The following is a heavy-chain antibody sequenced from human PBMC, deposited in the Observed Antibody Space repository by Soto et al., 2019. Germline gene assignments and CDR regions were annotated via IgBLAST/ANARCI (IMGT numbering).Heavy chain of an antibody. CDR2: ISAYNGNT. J-gene: IGHJ4*02. CDR3: ARDNGYYYDSSGYYTFDY. CDR1: GYTFTSYG. D-gene: IGHD3-22*01. Sequence: QVQMVQSGAEVKKPGASVKVSCKASGYTFTSYGISWVRQAPGQGLEWMGWISAYNGNTNYAQKLQGRVTMTTDTSTSTAYMELRSLRSDDTAVYYCARDNGYYYDSSGYYTFDYWGQGTLVTVSS. V-gene: IGHV1-18*01.